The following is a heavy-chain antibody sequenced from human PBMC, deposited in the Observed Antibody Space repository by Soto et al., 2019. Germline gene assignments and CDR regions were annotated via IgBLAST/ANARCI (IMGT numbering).Heavy chain of an antibody. J-gene: IGHJ4*02. Sequence: GGSLRLSCAASGFTFSSYAMSWVRQAPGKGLEWVSAISGSGGSTYYADSVKGRFTISRDNSKNTLYLQMNSLRAEDTAVYYCAKDSMHTYCTNGVCYGPKEQWGQGTLVTVSS. CDR1: GFTFSSYA. CDR3: AKDSMHTYCTNGVCYGPKEQ. V-gene: IGHV3-23*01. D-gene: IGHD2-8*01. CDR2: ISGSGGST.